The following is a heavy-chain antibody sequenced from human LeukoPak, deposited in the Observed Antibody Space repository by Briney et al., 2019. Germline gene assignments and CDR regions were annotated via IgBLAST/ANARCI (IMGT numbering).Heavy chain of an antibody. J-gene: IGHJ4*02. CDR2: INSDGSST. CDR1: GFTFSSYW. Sequence: QPGGSLRLSCAASGFTFSSYWMHWVRQAPGKGLVWVSRINSDGSSTSYADSVKGRFTISRDNAKNTLYLQMNSLRAEDTAVYYCARVGDSSGWHFDYWGQGTLVTVSS. V-gene: IGHV3-74*01. D-gene: IGHD6-19*01. CDR3: ARVGDSSGWHFDY.